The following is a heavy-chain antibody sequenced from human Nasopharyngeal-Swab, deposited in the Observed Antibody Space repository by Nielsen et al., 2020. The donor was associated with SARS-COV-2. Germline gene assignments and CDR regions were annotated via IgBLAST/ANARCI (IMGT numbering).Heavy chain of an antibody. CDR2: ISSSSSYI. D-gene: IGHD3-10*01. Sequence: GESLKISCAASGFTFSSYAMSWVRQAPGKGLEWVSSISSSSSYIYYADSVKGRFTISRDNAKNSLYLQMNSLRAEDTAVYYCARGVGPGASRRPRNWFDPWGQGTLVTVSS. CDR1: GFTFSSYA. J-gene: IGHJ5*02. V-gene: IGHV3-21*01. CDR3: ARGVGPGASRRPRNWFDP.